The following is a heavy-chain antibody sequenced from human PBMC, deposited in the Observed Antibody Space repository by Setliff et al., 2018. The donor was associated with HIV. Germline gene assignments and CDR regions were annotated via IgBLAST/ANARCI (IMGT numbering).Heavy chain of an antibody. CDR2: ISYSGTA. D-gene: IGHD5-18*01. CDR1: GGSIGGYY. CDR3: ARAMKYNYGYVHDAFDI. J-gene: IGHJ3*02. Sequence: PSETLSLTCTVSGGSIGGYYWSWIRQHPGKGLEWIGFISYSGTAYYNPSLKSRVTISVETSKNQFSLKLSSVTAADTAVYYCARAMKYNYGYVHDAFDIWGQGTMVTVSS. V-gene: IGHV4-31*03.